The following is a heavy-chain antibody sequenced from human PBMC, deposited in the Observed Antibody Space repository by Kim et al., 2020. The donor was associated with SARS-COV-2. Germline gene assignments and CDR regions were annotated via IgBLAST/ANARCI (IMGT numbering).Heavy chain of an antibody. Sequence: ASVKVSCKASGYTFTSYGISWVRQAPGQGLEWMGLISAYNGNTNYAQKLQGRVTMTTDTSTRTAYLGLRSLRSDDTAVYYCVSGSGYSSSWYYYYGMDVWGQGTTVTVSS. CDR3: VSGSGYSSSWYYYYGMDV. CDR1: GYTFTSYG. D-gene: IGHD6-13*01. J-gene: IGHJ6*02. CDR2: ISAYNGNT. V-gene: IGHV1-18*01.